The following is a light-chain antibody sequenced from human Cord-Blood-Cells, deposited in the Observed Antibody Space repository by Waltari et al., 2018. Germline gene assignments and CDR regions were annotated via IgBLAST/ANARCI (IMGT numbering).Light chain of an antibody. V-gene: IGKV3-20*01. Sequence: SPGTLSLSPGERATLSCRASQSVSSSYLAWYQQKPGQAPRLLIYGASSRATGIPDRFSGSGSGTDFTLTISRLEPEDFAVYYCQQYGSSPQDSFGQGTKLEIK. CDR3: QQYGSSPQDS. J-gene: IGKJ2*03. CDR1: QSVSSSY. CDR2: GAS.